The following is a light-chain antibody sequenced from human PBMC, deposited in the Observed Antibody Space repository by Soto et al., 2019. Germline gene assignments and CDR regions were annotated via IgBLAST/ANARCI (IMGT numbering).Light chain of an antibody. V-gene: IGLV6-57*04. CDR1: SGSIASNY. J-gene: IGLJ2*01. CDR2: EDN. CDR3: QSYDSSNHVV. Sequence: NFLLTQPHSVSESPGKTGTISCTRSSGSIASNYVQWYQQRPGSAPTTVIYEDNQRPSGVPDRFSGSIDSSSNSASLTISGLKTEDEADYYCQSYDSSNHVVFGGGTQLTVL.